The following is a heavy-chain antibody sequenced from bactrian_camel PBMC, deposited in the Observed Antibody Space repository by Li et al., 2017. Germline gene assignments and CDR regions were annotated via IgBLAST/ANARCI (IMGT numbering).Heavy chain of an antibody. Sequence: HVQLVESGGGSVQAGGSLTLSCLASGYTVTAYCMGWFRQAPGKEREGVATIVGTKIASYADSVKGRFNISKDDAKNTLYLIMNSLKPEDTAMYYCAADSCSYCSGSYLARRANFEGQGTQVTVS. D-gene: IGHD2*01. V-gene: IGHV3S55*01. CDR1: GYTVTAYC. CDR2: IVGTKIA. J-gene: IGHJ4*01.